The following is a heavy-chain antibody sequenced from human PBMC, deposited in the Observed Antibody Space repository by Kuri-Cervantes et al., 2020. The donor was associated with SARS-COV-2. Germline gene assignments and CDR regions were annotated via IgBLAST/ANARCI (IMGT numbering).Heavy chain of an antibody. D-gene: IGHD2-8*01. CDR3: ARRNNGHILY. CDR2: INAYNGNT. J-gene: IGHJ4*02. V-gene: IGHV1-18*01. CDR1: GYTFTTYG. Sequence: ASVKVSCKASGYTFTTYGISWVRQAPGQGLEWMGWINAYNGNTNYAQKLQGRVTMTTDTSTTTAYMELRSLRSDDTAVYYCARRNNGHILYWGQGTLVTVSS.